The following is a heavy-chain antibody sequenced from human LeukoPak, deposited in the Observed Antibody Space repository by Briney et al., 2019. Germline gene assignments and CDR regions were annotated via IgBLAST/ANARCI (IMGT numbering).Heavy chain of an antibody. CDR2: IRSKANSYAT. CDR3: TRHDHYYGSGSYYGMDV. V-gene: IGHV3-73*01. Sequence: GGSLRLSCAASGFTFSGSAMHWVRQASGKGLEWVGRIRSKANSYATAYAASVKGRLTISGDDSKNTAYLQMNSLKTEDTAVYYCTRHDHYYGSGSYYGMDVWGQGTTVTVSS. D-gene: IGHD3-10*01. J-gene: IGHJ6*02. CDR1: GFTFSGSA.